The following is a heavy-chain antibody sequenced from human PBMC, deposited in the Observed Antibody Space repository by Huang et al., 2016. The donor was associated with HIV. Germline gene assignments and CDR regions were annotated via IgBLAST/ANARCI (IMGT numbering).Heavy chain of an antibody. CDR2: SIPIFGTA. CDR1: GGTFSSYA. J-gene: IGHJ5*02. Sequence: QVLLVQSGAEVRKPGSSVKVSCTAFGGTFSSYAIRWVRQAPGQGLEGMGGSIPIFGTAHYTQKFQGRVTITVDESTNTGYMELTRLTSEDTAVYYCARTAYSYGFRQGYNWFDPWGQGTPVTVSS. CDR3: ARTAYSYGFRQGYNWFDP. V-gene: IGHV1-69*13. D-gene: IGHD5-18*01.